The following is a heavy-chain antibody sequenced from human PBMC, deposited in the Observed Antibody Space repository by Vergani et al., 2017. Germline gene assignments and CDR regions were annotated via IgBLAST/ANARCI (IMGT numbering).Heavy chain of an antibody. D-gene: IGHD5-18*01. J-gene: IGHJ4*02. Sequence: QVQLVESGGGVVQPGRSLRLSCAASGFTFSSYGMHWVRQAPGKGLEWVAVIWYDGSNKYYADSVKGRFTISRDNSKNTLYLQMNSLRAEDTAVYYCAKDGEDSYGYDYWGQGTLVTVSS. CDR1: GFTFSSYG. CDR3: AKDGEDSYGYDY. CDR2: IWYDGSNK. V-gene: IGHV3-33*06.